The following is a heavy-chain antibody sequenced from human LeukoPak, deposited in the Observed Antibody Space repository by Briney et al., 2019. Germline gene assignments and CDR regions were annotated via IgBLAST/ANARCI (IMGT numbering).Heavy chain of an antibody. D-gene: IGHD3-10*01. CDR2: ISAYNGNT. Sequence: ASVKVSCKASGYTFTSYGISWVRQAPGQGLEWMGWISAYNGNTNYAQKFQGRVTITADKSTSTAYMELSSLRSEDTAVYYCARAGPPTYYYGSGSYVAAFDIWGQGTMVTVSS. V-gene: IGHV1-18*01. CDR3: ARAGPPTYYYGSGSYVAAFDI. J-gene: IGHJ3*02. CDR1: GYTFTSYG.